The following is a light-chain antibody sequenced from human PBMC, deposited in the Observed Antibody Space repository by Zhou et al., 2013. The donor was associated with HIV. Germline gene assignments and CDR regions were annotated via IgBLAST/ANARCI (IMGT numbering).Light chain of an antibody. CDR3: QQYSSFLLS. CDR1: ETVGRS. Sequence: IQMTQSPSIVSASLGVRVTITCRANETVGRSLAWYQQKRGKAPTLVIYDTSILDKGVPSRFAGSGSGTEFTLTITGLQPDDLATYYCQQYSSFLLSFGGGTKVDIK. CDR2: DTS. J-gene: IGKJ4*01. V-gene: IGKV1-5*01.